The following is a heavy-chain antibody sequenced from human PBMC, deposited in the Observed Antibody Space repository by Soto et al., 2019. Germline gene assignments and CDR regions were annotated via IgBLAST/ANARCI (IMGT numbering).Heavy chain of an antibody. D-gene: IGHD5-12*01. CDR2: IIPIFGTA. CDR1: GGTFSSYA. Sequence: QVQLVQSGAEVKKPGSSVKVSCKASGGTFSSYAISWVRQAPGQGLEWMGGIIPIFGTANYAQKFQGRVTITEEASMXTAYMELSSLRSEDTAVYYCARDGPMATPSRGFDPWGQGTLVTVSS. J-gene: IGHJ5*02. CDR3: ARDGPMATPSRGFDP. V-gene: IGHV1-69*12.